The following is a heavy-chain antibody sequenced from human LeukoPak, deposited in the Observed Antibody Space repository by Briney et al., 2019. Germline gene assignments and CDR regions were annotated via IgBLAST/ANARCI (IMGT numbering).Heavy chain of an antibody. Sequence: SETLSLTXAVYGGSFSGYYWSWIRQPPGKGLEWIGEINHSGSTNYNPSLKSRVTISVDTSKNQFSLKLSSVTAADTAVYYCARGLGAPENYWGQGTLVTVSS. CDR3: ARGLGAPENY. CDR2: INHSGST. V-gene: IGHV4-34*01. J-gene: IGHJ4*02. CDR1: GGSFSGYY. D-gene: IGHD1-26*01.